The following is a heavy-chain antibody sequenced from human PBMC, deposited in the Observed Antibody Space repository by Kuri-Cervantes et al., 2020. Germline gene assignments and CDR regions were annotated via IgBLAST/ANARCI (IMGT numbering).Heavy chain of an antibody. CDR3: ARMGDYGRAFDI. V-gene: IGHV1-69*06. CDR1: GGTFSSYA. CDR2: IIPIFGTA. D-gene: IGHD4-17*01. Sequence: SVKVSCKASGGTFSSYAISWVRQAPGQGLEWMGGIIPIFGTANYAQKFQGRVTITADKSTSTAYMELSSLRSEDTAVYYCARMGDYGRAFDIWGQGTMVTVSS. J-gene: IGHJ3*02.